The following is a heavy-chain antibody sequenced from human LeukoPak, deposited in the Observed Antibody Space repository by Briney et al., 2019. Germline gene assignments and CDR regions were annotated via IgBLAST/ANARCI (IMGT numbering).Heavy chain of an antibody. V-gene: IGHV3-21*01. Sequence: PGGSLRLSCAASGFTFSTYSMNWVRQAPGKGLEWVSSITSSSSYIYYADSVKGRFAISRDNAKNSLYLQMNSLRAEDAAVYYCARRSHDSSGDDAFDIWGQGTMVTVSS. J-gene: IGHJ3*02. CDR1: GFTFSTYS. CDR3: ARRSHDSSGDDAFDI. D-gene: IGHD3-22*01. CDR2: ITSSSSYI.